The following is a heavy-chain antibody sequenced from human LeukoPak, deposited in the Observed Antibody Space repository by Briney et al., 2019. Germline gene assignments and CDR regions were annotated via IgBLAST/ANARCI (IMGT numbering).Heavy chain of an antibody. V-gene: IGHV3-23*01. CDR2: ISGSGDNT. Sequence: GGSLRLSCAASGFTFSTYVMSWVRQAPGKGLEWVSGISGSGDNTYYADSVKGRFTVSRDNSRNTLYLQMNSLRAEDTAIYYCAKGSGYDTDFDYWGQGTLVTVSS. CDR1: GFTFSTYV. D-gene: IGHD3-9*01. J-gene: IGHJ4*02. CDR3: AKGSGYDTDFDY.